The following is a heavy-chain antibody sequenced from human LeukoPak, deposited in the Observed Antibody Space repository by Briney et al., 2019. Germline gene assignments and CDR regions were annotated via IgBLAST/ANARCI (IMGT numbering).Heavy chain of an antibody. D-gene: IGHD7-27*01. V-gene: IGHV3-7*01. CDR3: ARDLAWGGY. J-gene: IGHJ4*02. CDR2: IREERGQE. Sequence: GGSLRLSCVASGLTVSNHWMSWVRQAPGKGLEWVANIREERGQEYYVDSVKGRFTISKNSAKNSLYLQMNSLRAEDTAVYYCARDLAWGGYWGQGTLVTVSS. CDR1: GLTVSNHW.